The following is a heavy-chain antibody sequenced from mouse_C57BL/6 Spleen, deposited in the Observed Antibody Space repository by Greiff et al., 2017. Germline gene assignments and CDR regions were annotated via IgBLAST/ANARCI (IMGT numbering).Heavy chain of an antibody. CDR2: IYPGSGST. Sequence: VQLQQPGAELVKPGASVKMSCKASGYTFTSYGITWVKLRPGHGLEWIGDIYPGSGSTNYNEKFKSKATLTVDTSSSTAYMQRSSLTSEDAAVYYCARYDYYAMDYGGQGTSGTVSS. V-gene: IGHV1-55*01. J-gene: IGHJ4*01. CDR3: ARYDYYAMDY. CDR1: GYTFTSYG.